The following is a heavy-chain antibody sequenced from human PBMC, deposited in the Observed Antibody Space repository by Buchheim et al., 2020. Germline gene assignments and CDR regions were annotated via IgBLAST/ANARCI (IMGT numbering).Heavy chain of an antibody. CDR3: ARGSGLNYYDTSGYYSWFDP. CDR2: IYYSGST. V-gene: IGHV4-30-4*01. J-gene: IGHJ5*02. D-gene: IGHD3-22*01. CDR1: GGSISSGDYY. Sequence: QVQLQESGPGLVKPSQTLSLTCTVSGGSISSGDYYWSWIRQPPGKGLEWIGYIYYSGSTYYNPSLKSRVTISVDKSKTQFSLKLSSVPAADTAVYYCARGSGLNYYDTSGYYSWFDPWGQGAL.